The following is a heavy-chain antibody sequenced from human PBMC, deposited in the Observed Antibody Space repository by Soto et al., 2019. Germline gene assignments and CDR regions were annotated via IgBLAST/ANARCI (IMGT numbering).Heavy chain of an antibody. CDR1: GDTFSSCT. J-gene: IGHJ6*02. Sequence: SVKVSFRASGDTFSSCTMPWVRQAPGQRLEWIGRIVLSRGITNYAQKFQERVTITRDMSTSTAYMELSSLRSEDTAVYYCAAGGQQLVDRYGMEVWGQGTTVTVSS. D-gene: IGHD6-13*01. V-gene: IGHV1-58*02. CDR2: IVLSRGIT. CDR3: AAGGQQLVDRYGMEV.